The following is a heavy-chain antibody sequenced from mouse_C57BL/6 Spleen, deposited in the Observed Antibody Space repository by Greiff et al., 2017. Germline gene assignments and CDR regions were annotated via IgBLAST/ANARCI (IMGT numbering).Heavy chain of an antibody. CDR2: INPGSGGT. V-gene: IGHV1-54*01. CDR1: GYAFTNYL. J-gene: IGHJ1*03. CDR3: ARRANWDDWYFDV. D-gene: IGHD4-1*01. Sequence: QVQLQQSGAELVRPGTSVKVSCKASGYAFTNYLIEWVKQRPGQGLEWIGVINPGSGGTNYNEKFKGKATLTADKSSSTAYMQLSSLTSEDSAVYFCARRANWDDWYFDVWGTGTTGTVSS.